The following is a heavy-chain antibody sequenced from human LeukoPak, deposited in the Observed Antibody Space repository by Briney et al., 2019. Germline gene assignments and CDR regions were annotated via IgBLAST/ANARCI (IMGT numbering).Heavy chain of an antibody. D-gene: IGHD6-19*01. CDR2: VSYEGTIK. CDR3: ARVAVPGTYDY. J-gene: IGHJ4*02. CDR1: GFAFSNFA. V-gene: IGHV3-30*14. Sequence: GGSLRLSCAASGFAFSNFAMHWVRQAPGKGLEWVAVVSYEGTIKYYANSVKGRFTISRDNSKNTLYLQMGSLRAEDMAVYYCARVAVPGTYDYWGQGTLVTVSS.